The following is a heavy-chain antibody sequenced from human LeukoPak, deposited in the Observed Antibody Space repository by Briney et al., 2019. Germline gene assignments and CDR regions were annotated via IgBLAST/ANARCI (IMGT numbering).Heavy chain of an antibody. CDR3: AKDLSGRKGPFDY. Sequence: PGGSLRLSCAASGFTFSSYDMHWVRQATGKGLEWVSAIGTAGDTYYPGSVKGRFTMSRDNSKNTLFVQMNSLRAEDTAVYYCAKDLSGRKGPFDYWGQGTLVTVSS. CDR2: IGTAGDT. CDR1: GFTFSSYD. J-gene: IGHJ4*02. D-gene: IGHD3-10*01. V-gene: IGHV3-13*04.